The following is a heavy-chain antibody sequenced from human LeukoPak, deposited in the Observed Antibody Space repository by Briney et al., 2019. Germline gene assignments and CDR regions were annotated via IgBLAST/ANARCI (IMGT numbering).Heavy chain of an antibody. CDR1: GFTFSSYS. Sequence: PGGSPRLSCAASGFTFSSYSMNWVRQAPGKGLEWVSSISSSSSYIYYADSVKGRFTISRDNAKNSLYLQMNSLRAEDTAVYYCASRGDLVSGYFDYWGQGTLVTVSS. D-gene: IGHD1-26*01. V-gene: IGHV3-21*01. CDR3: ASRGDLVSGYFDY. CDR2: ISSSSSYI. J-gene: IGHJ4*02.